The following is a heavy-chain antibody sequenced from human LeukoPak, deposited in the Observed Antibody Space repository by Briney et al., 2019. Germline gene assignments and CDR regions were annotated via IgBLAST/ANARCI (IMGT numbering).Heavy chain of an antibody. CDR1: GFTFSSYW. J-gene: IGHJ3*02. D-gene: IGHD3-22*01. CDR2: IKQDGSEK. V-gene: IGHV3-7*01. CDR3: AGGRYYYDSSFAFDI. Sequence: PGGSLRLSCAASGFTFSSYWMSWVRQAPGKGLEWVANIKQDGSEKYYVDSVKGRFTISRDNANNSLFLQMNRLRAEDTAVYYCAGGRYYYDSSFAFDIWGQGTMVTVSS.